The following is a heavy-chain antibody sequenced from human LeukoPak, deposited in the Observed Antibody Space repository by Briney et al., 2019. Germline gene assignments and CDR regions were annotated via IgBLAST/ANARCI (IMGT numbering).Heavy chain of an antibody. Sequence: PGGSLRLSCAASGFTFSSYAMTWVRQAPGKGLEWVSTISGSGDSTYFADSVKGRFTISRDNSKNTLYLQMNSLRAEDTAVYCCAKGSAYDIVDAFDIWGRGTMVTVSS. V-gene: IGHV3-23*01. J-gene: IGHJ3*02. CDR3: AKGSAYDIVDAFDI. CDR1: GFTFSSYA. D-gene: IGHD3-22*01. CDR2: ISGSGDST.